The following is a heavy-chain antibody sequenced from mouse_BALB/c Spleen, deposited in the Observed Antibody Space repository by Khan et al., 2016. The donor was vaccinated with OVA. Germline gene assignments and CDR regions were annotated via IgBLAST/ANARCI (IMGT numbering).Heavy chain of an antibody. Sequence: EVQLQQSGPELMKPGASVKISCKASGYSFTSYYIHWVKQSHGKSLEWIGYIDPFNGGTSYNQKFKGKATLTLDKSSSTAYLHLSSLTSADSAVYFSARGGLGLRAYALDYWGQGTSVTVSS. J-gene: IGHJ4*01. D-gene: IGHD3-1*01. CDR2: IDPFNGGT. CDR3: ARGGLGLRAYALDY. CDR1: GYSFTSYY. V-gene: IGHV1S135*01.